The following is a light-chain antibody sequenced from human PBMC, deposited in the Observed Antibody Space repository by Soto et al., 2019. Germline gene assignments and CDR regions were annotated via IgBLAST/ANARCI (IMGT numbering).Light chain of an antibody. CDR1: QSFSSSY. CDR3: QQYGSSPV. V-gene: IGKV3-20*01. J-gene: IGKJ5*01. CDR2: GAS. Sequence: EIVLTQSPGTLSLSPGERATLSCRASQSFSSSYLAWYQQKPGQAPRLLIYGASSRATGIPDRFSGSGSGTDFTLTISRLEPEDFAVYYCQQYGSSPVFGQGTTTGD.